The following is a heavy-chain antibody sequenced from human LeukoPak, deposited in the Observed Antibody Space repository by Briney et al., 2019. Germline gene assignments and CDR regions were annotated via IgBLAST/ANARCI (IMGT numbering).Heavy chain of an antibody. D-gene: IGHD3-22*01. CDR3: ATSGDYYDSSGYLDY. CDR1: GFTFSSYS. Sequence: GGSLRLSCAASGFTFSSYSMNWVRQAPGKGLEWVSSISSSSSYIYYADSAKGRFTISRDNAKNSLYLQVNSLRAEDTAVYYCATSGDYYDSSGYLDYWGQGTLVTVSS. V-gene: IGHV3-21*01. CDR2: ISSSSSYI. J-gene: IGHJ4*02.